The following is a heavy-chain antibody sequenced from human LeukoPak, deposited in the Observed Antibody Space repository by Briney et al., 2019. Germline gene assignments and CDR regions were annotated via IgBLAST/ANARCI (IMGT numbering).Heavy chain of an antibody. CDR3: AKDRTSIFGVVIPFDY. Sequence: PGGSLTLSCAASGFTFSSYGMHWVRQAPPKGLEWVAFIRYDRSNKYYAGSAKGRFTISRDNSTNTLYLQMNSLRAEDTAVYYCAKDRTSIFGVVIPFDYWGQGTLVTVSS. J-gene: IGHJ4*02. D-gene: IGHD3-3*01. V-gene: IGHV3-30*02. CDR2: IRYDRSNK. CDR1: GFTFSSYG.